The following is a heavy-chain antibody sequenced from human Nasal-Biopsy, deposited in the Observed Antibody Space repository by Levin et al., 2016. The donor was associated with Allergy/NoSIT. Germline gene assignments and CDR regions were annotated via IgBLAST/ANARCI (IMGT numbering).Heavy chain of an antibody. V-gene: IGHV1-46*02. Sequence: ASVKVSCKASGYTFNTNGYYMHWVRQAPGQGLEWLGVVNTYFGGATLARKFQDRLTMSRDMPTNMVYMELSRLTSEDTAVFFCARGSGKSGSGIYDVDHWGQGTLVTVSS. D-gene: IGHD3-10*01. CDR1: GYTFNTNGYY. CDR3: ARGSGKSGSGIYDVDH. CDR2: VNTYFGGA. J-gene: IGHJ4*02.